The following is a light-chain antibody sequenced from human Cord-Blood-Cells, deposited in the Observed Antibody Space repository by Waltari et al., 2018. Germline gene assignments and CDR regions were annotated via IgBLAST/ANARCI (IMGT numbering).Light chain of an antibody. Sequence: LSLSPGERATLSCRASQSVSSYLAWYQQKPGQAPRLLIYDASNRATGIPARFSGSGSGTDFTLTISSLEPEDFAVYYCQQRSNWLFTFGPGTKVDIK. CDR2: DAS. CDR1: QSVSSY. J-gene: IGKJ3*01. V-gene: IGKV3-11*01. CDR3: QQRSNWLFT.